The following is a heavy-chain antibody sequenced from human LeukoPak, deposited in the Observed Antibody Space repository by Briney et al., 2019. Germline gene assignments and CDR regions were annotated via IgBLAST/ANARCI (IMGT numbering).Heavy chain of an antibody. CDR1: GFTFSSYA. CDR2: ISGSGGST. D-gene: IGHD6-19*01. J-gene: IGHJ4*02. V-gene: IGHV3-23*01. Sequence: GGSLRLSCAASGFTFSSYAMSWVRQAPGKGLEWVSAISGSGGSTYYADSVKGRFTISRDNSKNTLYLQMNSLRAEDTAVYYCAKDGAVADTGTEIDYWGQGTLVTVSS. CDR3: AKDGAVADTGTEIDY.